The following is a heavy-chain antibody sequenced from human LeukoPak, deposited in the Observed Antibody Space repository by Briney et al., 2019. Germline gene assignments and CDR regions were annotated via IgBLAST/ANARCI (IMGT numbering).Heavy chain of an antibody. CDR1: GGSISSSSYY. V-gene: IGHV4-39*07. Sequence: PSETLSLTCTVSGGSISSSSYYWGWIRQPPGKGLEWIGSIYYSGSTYYNPSLKSRVTISVDTSKNQFSLKLSSVTAADTAVYYCASYVLRYFEQDNYWGQGTLVTVSS. D-gene: IGHD3-9*01. CDR2: IYYSGST. CDR3: ASYVLRYFEQDNY. J-gene: IGHJ4*02.